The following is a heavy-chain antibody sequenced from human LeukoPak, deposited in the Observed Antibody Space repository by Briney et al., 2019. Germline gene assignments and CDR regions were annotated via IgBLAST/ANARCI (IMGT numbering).Heavy chain of an antibody. CDR3: ARDIASRRFDY. V-gene: IGHV3-33*01. D-gene: IGHD6-6*01. Sequence: GRSLRLSCAASGFTFRNHGMHWVRQAPGKGLEWVAVIWYDGSTKYYADSVQGRFTISRDNSRNTLSLQMDSLRAEDTAVYYCARDIASRRFDYWGQGILVTVSS. CDR1: GFTFRNHG. CDR2: IWYDGSTK. J-gene: IGHJ4*02.